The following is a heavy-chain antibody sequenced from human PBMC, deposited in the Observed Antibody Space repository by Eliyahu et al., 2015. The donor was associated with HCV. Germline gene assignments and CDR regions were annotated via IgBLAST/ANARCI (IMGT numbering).Heavy chain of an antibody. CDR2: XRSXXYGGTT. Sequence: EVQLVESGGGLVKPGRSLRLSCTASGFTFGDYAMSWFRXAPVKGLEWVGFXRSXXYGGTTEXAASVKGRXTXSRDDSKSIAYLQMNSLXTEDTAVYYCTRASLPTQDSYSSSSFGWFDPGGQGTLV. CDR3: TRASLPTQDSYSSSSFGWFDP. D-gene: IGHD6-6*01. J-gene: IGHJ5*02. CDR1: GFTFGDYA. V-gene: IGHV3-49*05.